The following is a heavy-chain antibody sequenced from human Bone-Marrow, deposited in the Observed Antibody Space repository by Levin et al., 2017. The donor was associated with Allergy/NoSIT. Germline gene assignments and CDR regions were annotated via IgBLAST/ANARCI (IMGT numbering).Heavy chain of an antibody. CDR2: ISWNSGSI. D-gene: IGHD5-18*01. CDR3: AKAYKDSYGYSYYYYYGMDG. J-gene: IGHJ6*02. V-gene: IGHV3-9*01. Sequence: SLKISCAASGFTFDDYAMHWVRQAPGKGLEWVSGISWNSGSIGYADSVKGRFTISRDNAKNSLYLQMNSLRAEDTALYYCAKAYKDSYGYSYYYYYGMDGWGQGTTVTVSS. CDR1: GFTFDDYA.